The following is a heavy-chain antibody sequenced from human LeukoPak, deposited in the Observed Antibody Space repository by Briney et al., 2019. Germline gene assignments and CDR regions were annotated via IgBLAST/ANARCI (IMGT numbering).Heavy chain of an antibody. V-gene: IGHV3-48*03. Sequence: GGSLRLSCAASGFTFSSYEMNWVRQAPGKGLEWVSYISSGSTIYYADSVKGRFTISRDNAKNSLYLQMNSLRAEDTAVYYCARAVLRWCSSTSCYKGAFDIWGQGTMVTVSS. D-gene: IGHD2-2*02. J-gene: IGHJ3*02. CDR2: ISSGSTI. CDR1: GFTFSSYE. CDR3: ARAVLRWCSSTSCYKGAFDI.